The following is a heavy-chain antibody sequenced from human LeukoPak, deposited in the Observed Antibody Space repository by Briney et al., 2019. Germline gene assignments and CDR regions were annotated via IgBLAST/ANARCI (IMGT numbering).Heavy chain of an antibody. CDR2: ISYDGSNK. V-gene: IGHV3-30-3*01. CDR3: ARESVDSGSYYEDFSSYFDY. J-gene: IGHJ4*02. CDR1: GFTFSSYA. D-gene: IGHD1-26*01. Sequence: PGGSLRLSCAASGFTFSSYAMHWVPQAPGTGLGWVAVISYDGSNKYYADSVRGRFTISRDNSKNTLYLQMNSLRAEDTAVYYCARESVDSGSYYEDFSSYFDYWGQGTLVTVSS.